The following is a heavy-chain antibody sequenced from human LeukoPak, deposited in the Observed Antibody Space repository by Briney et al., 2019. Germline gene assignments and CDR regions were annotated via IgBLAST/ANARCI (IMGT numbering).Heavy chain of an antibody. V-gene: IGHV3-21*01. D-gene: IGHD5-18*01. CDR2: ISSSSSYI. Sequence: GGSLRLSCAASGFTFSSYSINWVRQAPGKGLEWVSSISSSSSYIYYADSVKGRSTLSRDKAKNSLSLQMNSLRAEDTAVYYCARENVDTAMVPPLYYGMDVWGQGTTVTVSS. J-gene: IGHJ6*02. CDR3: ARENVDTAMVPPLYYGMDV. CDR1: GFTFSSYS.